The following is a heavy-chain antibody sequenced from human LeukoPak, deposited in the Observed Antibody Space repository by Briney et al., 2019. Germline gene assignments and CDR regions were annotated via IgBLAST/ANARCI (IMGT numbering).Heavy chain of an antibody. V-gene: IGHV4-59*01. CDR1: GGSIKSYY. Sequence: SETLSLTCTVSGGSIKSYYWSWVRQPPGKGLEWIGYIYDSGSTNYNPSLKSRVTISLDAAKDQFSLRLSSVTAADTALYYCARVRWLNAYYYYYYMDVWGKGTTVTVSS. D-gene: IGHD3-22*01. CDR2: IYDSGST. CDR3: ARVRWLNAYYYYYYMDV. J-gene: IGHJ6*03.